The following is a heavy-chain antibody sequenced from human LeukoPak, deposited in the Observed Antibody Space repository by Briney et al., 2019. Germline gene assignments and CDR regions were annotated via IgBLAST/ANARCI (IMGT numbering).Heavy chain of an antibody. V-gene: IGHV4-39*07. CDR2: GDYSGGT. Sequence: SETLSLTCTVSGDSFSSVTDYWAWIRQPPGKGLEWIASGDYSGGTYYNRSLESRVAISADISKNQFSLKLTSVTGADTAVYYCAGERGEEYSSGWYKRNYFDNWGQGIRVTVSS. CDR3: AGERGEEYSSGWYKRNYFDN. J-gene: IGHJ4*02. D-gene: IGHD6-19*01. CDR1: GDSFSSVTDY.